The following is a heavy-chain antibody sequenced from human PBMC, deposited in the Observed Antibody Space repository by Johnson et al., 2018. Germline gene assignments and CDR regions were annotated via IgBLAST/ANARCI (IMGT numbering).Heavy chain of an antibody. Sequence: EVQLVETGGGLVKXEGSXRLXCAASGFTFDSAWMSWVRQAPGKGLEWVGRITRKVDGETTDYAAPVKGRFAISRDDSRSTVFLQMNSLKTEDTAVYYCTADLPRSSAYSHDYWGQGTLVTVSS. D-gene: IGHD3-22*01. V-gene: IGHV3-15*01. J-gene: IGHJ4*02. CDR1: GFTFDSAW. CDR3: TADLPRSSAYSHDY. CDR2: ITRKVDGETT.